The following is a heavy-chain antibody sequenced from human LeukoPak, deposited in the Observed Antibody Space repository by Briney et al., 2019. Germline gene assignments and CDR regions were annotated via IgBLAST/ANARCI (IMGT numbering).Heavy chain of an antibody. V-gene: IGHV4-59*08. CDR1: GGSISSYY. Sequence: SETLFLTCTVSGGSISSYYWSWIRQPPGKGLEWIGYIYYSGSTNYNPSLKSRVTISVDTSKNQFSLKLSSVTAADTAVYYCARLLQFWFDPWGQGTLVTVSS. CDR3: ARLLQFWFDP. CDR2: IYYSGST. J-gene: IGHJ5*02.